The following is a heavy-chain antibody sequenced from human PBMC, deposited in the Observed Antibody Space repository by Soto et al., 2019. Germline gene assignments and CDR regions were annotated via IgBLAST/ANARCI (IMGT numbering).Heavy chain of an antibody. V-gene: IGHV4-61*01. D-gene: IGHD4-17*01. CDR1: GVSVNSGSFY. CDR2: GSYSGTT. J-gene: IGHJ4*02. Sequence: PSETLSLTCTVSGVSVNSGSFYWAWIRQPPGKGLEWIGFGSYSGTTNYKPSLKSRVTISVDTSRSQISLKVTSLTAEDTAVYYCARGETVTQYDYWGQGTLVTVSS. CDR3: ARGETVTQYDY.